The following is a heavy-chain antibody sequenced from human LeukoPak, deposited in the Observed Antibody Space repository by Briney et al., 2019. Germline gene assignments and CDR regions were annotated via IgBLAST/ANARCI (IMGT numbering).Heavy chain of an antibody. V-gene: IGHV3-23*01. Sequence: GGSLRLSCAASGFTFSSYAMSWVRQAPGKGLEWVSAISGSGGSTYYADSVKGRFTISRDNSKNTLYLQMNSLRAEDTAVYYCAKDWGYCSSTSCYTKWDYWGQGTLVTVSS. CDR1: GFTFSSYA. CDR2: ISGSGGST. D-gene: IGHD2-2*02. CDR3: AKDWGYCSSTSCYTKWDY. J-gene: IGHJ4*02.